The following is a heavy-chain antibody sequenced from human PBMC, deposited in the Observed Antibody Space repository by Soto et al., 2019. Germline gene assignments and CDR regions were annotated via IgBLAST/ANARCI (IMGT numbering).Heavy chain of an antibody. CDR3: ARDSGPYSSSADY. V-gene: IGHV3-33*01. J-gene: IGHJ4*02. CDR2: IWYDGSNK. Sequence: GSLRLSCAASGFTFSSYGMHWVRQAPGKGLEWVAVIWYDGSNKYYADSVKGRFTISRDNSKNTLYLQMNSLRAEDTAAYYCARDSGPYSSSADYWGQGTLVTVSS. CDR1: GFTFSSYG. D-gene: IGHD6-13*01.